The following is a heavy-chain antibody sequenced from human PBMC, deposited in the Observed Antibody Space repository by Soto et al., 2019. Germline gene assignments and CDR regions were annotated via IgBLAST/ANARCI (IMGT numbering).Heavy chain of an antibody. CDR2: ISYDGSNK. V-gene: IGHV3-30-3*01. CDR3: AKQQLGSLDYYYGMDV. CDR1: GFTFSSYA. D-gene: IGHD6-13*01. J-gene: IGHJ6*02. Sequence: QVQPVESGGGVVQPGRSLRLSCAASGFTFSSYAMHWVRQAPGKGLEWVAVISYDGSNKYYADSVKGRFTISRDNSKNTLYLQMNSLRAEDTAVYYCAKQQLGSLDYYYGMDVWGQGTTVTVSS.